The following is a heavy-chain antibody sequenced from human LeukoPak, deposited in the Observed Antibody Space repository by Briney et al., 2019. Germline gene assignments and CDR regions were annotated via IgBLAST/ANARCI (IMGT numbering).Heavy chain of an antibody. CDR1: GFTFSKAW. D-gene: IGHD6-19*01. CDR2: IKSKSDGGKA. V-gene: IGHV3-15*01. J-gene: IGHJ4*02. CDR3: ATGDSAWSFDY. Sequence: GGSLRLSCAASGFTFSKAWMSWVRQAPGKGLEWVGHIKSKSDGGKADYGAPVKGRFTISRDDSKDTVHLQMNSLKSEDTAVYYCATGDSAWSFDYWGQGSLVTVSS.